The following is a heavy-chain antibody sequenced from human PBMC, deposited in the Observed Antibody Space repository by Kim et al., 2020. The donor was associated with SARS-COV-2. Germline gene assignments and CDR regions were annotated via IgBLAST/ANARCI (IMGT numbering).Heavy chain of an antibody. CDR3: ARAPEIVVVTAISLGAFDI. V-gene: IGHV4-59*01. CDR2: IYYSGST. CDR1: GGSISSYY. J-gene: IGHJ3*02. D-gene: IGHD2-21*02. Sequence: SETLSLTCTVSGGSISSYYWSWIRQPPGKGLEWIGYIYYSGSTNYNPSLKSRVTISVDTSKNQFSLKLSSVTAADTAVYYCARAPEIVVVTAISLGAFDIWGQGTMVTVSS.